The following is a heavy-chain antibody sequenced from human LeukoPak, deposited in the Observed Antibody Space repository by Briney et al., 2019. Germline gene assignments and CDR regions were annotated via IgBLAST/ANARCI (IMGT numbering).Heavy chain of an antibody. J-gene: IGHJ6*03. Sequence: GGSLRLSCAASGFTFRSYWMSWVRQAPGKGLEWVVNIKQDGSEKYYVDSVKGRFTISRDNAKNSLYLQMNSLRAEDTAVYYCARVVRGVKLRYYYYMDVWGKGTTVTVSS. CDR1: GFTFRSYW. CDR3: ARVVRGVKLRYYYYMDV. V-gene: IGHV3-7*01. D-gene: IGHD3-10*01. CDR2: IKQDGSEK.